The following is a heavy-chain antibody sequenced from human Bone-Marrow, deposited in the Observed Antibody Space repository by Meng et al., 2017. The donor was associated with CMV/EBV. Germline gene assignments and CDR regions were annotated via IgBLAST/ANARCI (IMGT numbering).Heavy chain of an antibody. CDR1: GYTFTSYY. D-gene: IGHD3-22*01. J-gene: IGHJ6*02. CDR2: INPSGGST. Sequence: ASVKVSCKASGYTFTSYYMHWVRQAPGQGLEWMGIINPSGGSTSYAQKFQGRVTMTRDTSTSTVYMELSSLRSEDTAVYYCAREDSSGYYYADYYYGMDVWGQGTTVPVSS. CDR3: AREDSSGYYYADYYYGMDV. V-gene: IGHV1-46*01.